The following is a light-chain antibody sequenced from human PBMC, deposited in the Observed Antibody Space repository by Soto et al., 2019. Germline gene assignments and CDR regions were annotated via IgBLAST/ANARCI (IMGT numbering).Light chain of an antibody. CDR2: GAS. J-gene: IGKJ1*01. CDR3: QHYGSSPWT. Sequence: EIVLTQSPGTLSLSPGERATLSCRASQSVSSSYLAWYQQKPGQAPRPLIYGASSRAIGIPDRFSGSGSGTDFTLTISRLEPEDFAVYYCQHYGSSPWTFGQGTKV. V-gene: IGKV3-20*01. CDR1: QSVSSSY.